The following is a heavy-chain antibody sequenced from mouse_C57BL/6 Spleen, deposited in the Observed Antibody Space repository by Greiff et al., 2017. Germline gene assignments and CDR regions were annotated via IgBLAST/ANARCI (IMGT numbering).Heavy chain of an antibody. CDR2: IDPSDSYT. CDR1: GYTFTSYW. V-gene: IGHV1-69*01. J-gene: IGHJ2*01. Sequence: QVQLKQPGAELVMPGASVKLSCKASGYTFTSYWMHWVKQRPGQGLEWIGEIDPSDSYTNYNQKFKGKSTLTVDKSSSTAYMQLSSLTSEDSAVYYCARFTTVVPYFDYWGQGTTLTVSS. CDR3: ARFTTVVPYFDY. D-gene: IGHD1-1*01.